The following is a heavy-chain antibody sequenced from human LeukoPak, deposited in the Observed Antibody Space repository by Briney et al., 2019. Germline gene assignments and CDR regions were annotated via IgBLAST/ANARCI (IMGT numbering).Heavy chain of an antibody. D-gene: IGHD1-1*01. J-gene: IGHJ4*02. CDR3: ARYGRRPNEVDY. Sequence: VASVKVSCKASGYTFTGYYMHWVRQAPRQGLEWMGWINPNSGGTNYAQKCQGRVTMTRDTSIGTAYMELSRLRSDDAAVYYCARYGRRPNEVDYWGQGTLVTVS. CDR1: GYTFTGYY. CDR2: INPNSGGT. V-gene: IGHV1-2*02.